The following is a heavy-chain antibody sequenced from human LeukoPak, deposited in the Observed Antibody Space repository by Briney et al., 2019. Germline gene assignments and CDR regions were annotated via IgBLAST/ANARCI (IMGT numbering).Heavy chain of an antibody. D-gene: IGHD3-22*01. V-gene: IGHV4-59*08. Sequence: PSETLSLTCTVSGGSISSFYWSWIRQPPGKGLEWIGYIYYSGSTNYNPSLKSRVTISVDTSKNQFSLKLSSVTAADTAVYYCARRPRYYYDSSGYYYDNADGAFDIWGQGTMVTVSS. CDR1: GGSISSFY. J-gene: IGHJ3*02. CDR2: IYYSGST. CDR3: ARRPRYYYDSSGYYYDNADGAFDI.